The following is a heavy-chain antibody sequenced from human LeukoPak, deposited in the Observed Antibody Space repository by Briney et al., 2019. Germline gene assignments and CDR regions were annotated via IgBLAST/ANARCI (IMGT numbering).Heavy chain of an antibody. D-gene: IGHD3-9*01. J-gene: IGHJ5*02. CDR2: ISGSGGST. Sequence: PXXSLRLSCAASGFTFSSYAMSWVRQAPGKGLEWVSAISGSGGSTYYADSVKGRFTISRDNSKNTLYLQMNSLRAEDTAVYYCAKCGVRYFDWINWFDPWGQGTLVTVSS. CDR3: AKCGVRYFDWINWFDP. CDR1: GFTFSSYA. V-gene: IGHV3-23*01.